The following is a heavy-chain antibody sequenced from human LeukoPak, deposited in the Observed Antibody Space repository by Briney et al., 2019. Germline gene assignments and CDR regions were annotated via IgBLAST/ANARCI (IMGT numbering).Heavy chain of an antibody. V-gene: IGHV3-33*08. J-gene: IGHJ3*02. CDR2: IWFDGSNK. Sequence: GGSLRLSCAASGFTFSSFGMHWVRQAPGKGLEWVAVIWFDGSNKYYADSVKGRFTVSRDNSKNTMDLQMNSLRAEDTAVYYCAREQYGSDDALDIWGQGTMVTVSS. CDR3: AREQYGSDDALDI. D-gene: IGHD4-17*01. CDR1: GFTFSSFG.